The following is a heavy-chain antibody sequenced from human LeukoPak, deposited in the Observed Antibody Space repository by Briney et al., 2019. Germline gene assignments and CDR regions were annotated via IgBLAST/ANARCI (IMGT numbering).Heavy chain of an antibody. D-gene: IGHD3-3*01. V-gene: IGHV4-61*02. CDR3: ARAITINFDY. J-gene: IGHJ4*02. CDR1: GGSISSGSYY. Sequence: SETLSLTCTVSGGSISSGSYYWSWIRQPAGKGLEWIGRIYTSGSTNYNPSLKSRVTISVDTSKNQSSLKLSSVTAADTAVYYCARAITINFDYWGQGTLVTVSS. CDR2: IYTSGST.